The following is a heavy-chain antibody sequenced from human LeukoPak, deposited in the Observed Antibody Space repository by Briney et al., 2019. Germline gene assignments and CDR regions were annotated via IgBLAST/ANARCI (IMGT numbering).Heavy chain of an antibody. Sequence: GGSLRLSCAASGFTFSSYAMSWVRQAPGKGLEWVSYISSSSSTIYYADSVKGRFTISRDNAKNSLYLQMNSLRAEDTAVYYCARDGRSLVDYWGQGTLVTVSS. V-gene: IGHV3-48*01. CDR3: ARDGRSLVDY. CDR1: GFTFSSYA. J-gene: IGHJ4*02. CDR2: ISSSSSTI. D-gene: IGHD2-15*01.